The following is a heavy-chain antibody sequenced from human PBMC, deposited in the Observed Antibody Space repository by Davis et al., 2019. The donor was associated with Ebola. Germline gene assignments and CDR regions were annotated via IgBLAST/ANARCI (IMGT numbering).Heavy chain of an antibody. V-gene: IGHV1-18*01. CDR2: ISAYNGNT. D-gene: IGHD6-13*01. CDR3: AREGNLYSSSRGTGYYYYGMDV. CDR1: GYTLTSHG. Sequence: ASVKVSCKASGYTLTSHGISWVRQAPGQGLEWMGWISAYNGNTNYAQKLQGRVTMTTDTSTRTAYMELRSLRSDDTAVYYCAREGNLYSSSRGTGYYYYGMDVWGKGTTVTVSS. J-gene: IGHJ6*04.